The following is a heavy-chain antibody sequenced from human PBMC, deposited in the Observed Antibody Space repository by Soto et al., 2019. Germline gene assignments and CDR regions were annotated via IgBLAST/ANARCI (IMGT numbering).Heavy chain of an antibody. CDR1: GGSFSGYY. D-gene: IGHD6-13*01. CDR3: ARLGSSWYRRPGNNWFEP. V-gene: IGHV4-34*01. CDR2: INQSCST. J-gene: IGHJ5*02. Sequence: SEPLSLPCAVSGGSFSGYYWNLIRQPPGNGLEWIGEINQSCSTYNSSSLQRRVTISVDTSKNQFSLKLSSVTAADTAVYYCARLGSSWYRRPGNNWFEPWCQVTLVT.